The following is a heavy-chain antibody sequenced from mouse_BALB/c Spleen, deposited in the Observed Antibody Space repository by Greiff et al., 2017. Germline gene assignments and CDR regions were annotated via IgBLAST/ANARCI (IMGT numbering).Heavy chain of an antibody. CDR3: TRVLLRLPYYFDY. J-gene: IGHJ2*01. D-gene: IGHD1-2*01. CDR2: IYPGNSDT. CDR1: GYTFTSYW. V-gene: IGHV1-5*01. Sequence: VQLKQSGTVLARPGASVKMSCKASGYTFTSYWMHWVKQRPGQGLEWIGAIYPGNSDTSYNQKFKGKAKLTAVTSTSTAYMELSSLTNEDSAVYYCTRVLLRLPYYFDYWGQGTTLTVSS.